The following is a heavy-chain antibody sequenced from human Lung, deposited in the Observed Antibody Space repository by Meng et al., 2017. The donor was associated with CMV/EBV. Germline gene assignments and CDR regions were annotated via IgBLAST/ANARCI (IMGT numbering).Heavy chain of an antibody. CDR2: ISSSGSTI. J-gene: IGHJ6*02. CDR3: ARDLLYDFWNHYYGMDV. CDR1: GFTFSDYY. D-gene: IGHD3-3*01. V-gene: IGHV3-11*04. Sequence: GGSXRLXCAASGFTFSDYYMSWIRQAPGKGLEWVSYISSSGSTIYYADSVKGRFTISRDNAKNSLYLQMNSLRAEDTAVYYCARDLLYDFWNHYYGMDVWXQGNXVTVSS.